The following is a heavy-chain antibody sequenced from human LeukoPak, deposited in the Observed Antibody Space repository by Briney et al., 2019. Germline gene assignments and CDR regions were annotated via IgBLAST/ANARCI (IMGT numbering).Heavy chain of an antibody. CDR2: ISYSGST. J-gene: IGHJ4*02. V-gene: IGHV4-59*12. CDR3: AKVAAGYYDSSGYGPFDY. D-gene: IGHD3-22*01. Sequence: PSETLSLTCIVSGGSISSYYWSWIRQPPGKGLEWIGYISYSGSTNYNPSLKSRVTISVDTSKNQFSQRLSSLTAADTAVYYCAKVAAGYYDSSGYGPFDYWGQGTLVTVSS. CDR1: GGSISSYY.